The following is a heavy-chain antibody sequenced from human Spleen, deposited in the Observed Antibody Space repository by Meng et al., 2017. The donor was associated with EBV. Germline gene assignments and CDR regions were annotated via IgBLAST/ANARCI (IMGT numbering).Heavy chain of an antibody. D-gene: IGHD6-13*01. CDR3: ARVRLAAGTYYFDY. CDR2: INHSGTT. Sequence: QGQLQQWGAGLLKPSEPLSLPCAVYGVSFSDFYWSWIRQPPGKGLEWIGEINHSGTTNYNPSLKSRLTISVDTSKNQFSLKMNSVTAADTAVYYCARVRLAAGTYYFDYWGQGTLVTVSS. CDR1: GVSFSDFY. V-gene: IGHV4-34*01. J-gene: IGHJ4*02.